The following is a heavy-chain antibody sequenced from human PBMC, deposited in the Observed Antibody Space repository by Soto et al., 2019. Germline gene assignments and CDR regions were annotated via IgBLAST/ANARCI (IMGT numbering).Heavy chain of an antibody. CDR3: VTDRDYSKAY. CDR1: GFTFNNYW. V-gene: IGHV3-7*01. J-gene: IGHJ4*02. D-gene: IGHD4-4*01. CDR2: IKEDGSDK. Sequence: PGGSLRLSCAASGFTFNNYWMNWVRQAPGKGLEWVANIKEDGSDKHYVDSVKGRFTISRDNPKNSLFLQMNSLRAEDTAVYYCVTDRDYSKAYWGQGPLVTVPS.